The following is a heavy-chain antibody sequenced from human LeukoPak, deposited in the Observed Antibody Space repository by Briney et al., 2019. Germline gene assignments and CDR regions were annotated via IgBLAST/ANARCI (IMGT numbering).Heavy chain of an antibody. J-gene: IGHJ4*02. CDR2: ISTDASST. CDR1: GFTFSSYW. V-gene: IGHV3-74*01. D-gene: IGHD4-11*01. Sequence: GGSLRLSCAGSGFTFSSYWMHWVRQAPEKGLVWVSRISTDASSTTYADSVKGRFTISRDNAKGTLYLQMSSLRAEDTAVYYCTGHHQAYSRTYWGQGTLVTVSS. CDR3: TGHHQAYSRTY.